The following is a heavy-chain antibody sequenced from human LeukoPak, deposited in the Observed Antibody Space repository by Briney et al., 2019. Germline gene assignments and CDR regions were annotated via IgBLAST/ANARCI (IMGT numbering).Heavy chain of an antibody. V-gene: IGHV1-18*01. CDR2: ISAYNGNT. D-gene: IGHD3-10*01. CDR1: GYTFTSYG. Sequence: ASVKVSCKASGYTFTSYGISWVRQAPGQGLEWMGWISAYNGNTNYAQKLQGRVTMTTDTSTSTAYMELRSLKSDDTAMYYCTTEFKELGSFFYFYYMDVWGTGTTVTISS. CDR3: TTEFKELGSFFYFYYMDV. J-gene: IGHJ6*03.